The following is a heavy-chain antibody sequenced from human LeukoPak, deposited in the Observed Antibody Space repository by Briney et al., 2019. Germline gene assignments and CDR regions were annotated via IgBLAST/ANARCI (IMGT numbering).Heavy chain of an antibody. Sequence: ASVKVSCKASGYTFTSYGISWARQAPGQGLEWMGWISAYNGNTKYAQKLQGRVTMTTDTSTGTACMELRSLRSDDTAVYYCARDLLYYDSSGKPPGDYWGQGTLVTVSS. CDR2: ISAYNGNT. CDR1: GYTFTSYG. D-gene: IGHD3-22*01. J-gene: IGHJ4*02. V-gene: IGHV1-18*01. CDR3: ARDLLYYDSSGKPPGDY.